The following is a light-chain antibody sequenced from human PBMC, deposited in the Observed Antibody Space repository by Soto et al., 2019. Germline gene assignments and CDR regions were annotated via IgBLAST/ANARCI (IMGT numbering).Light chain of an antibody. CDR1: QSVSSSY. CDR3: QQHGSSPRT. Sequence: EIVLTQSPGTLSLSPGERATLSCRASQSVSSSYLAWFQQKPGQAPRLLIYGASSRATGIPDRFSGSGSGTDFTLTISRLESEDFAVYYCQQHGSSPRTFGQGTKVEI. CDR2: GAS. J-gene: IGKJ1*01. V-gene: IGKV3-20*01.